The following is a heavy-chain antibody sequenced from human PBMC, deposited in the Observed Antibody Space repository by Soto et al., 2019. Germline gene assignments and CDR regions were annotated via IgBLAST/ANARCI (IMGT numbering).Heavy chain of an antibody. CDR1: GDSISSSSYY. Sequence: SETLSLTCTVSGDSISSSSYYWGWIRQPPGKGLEWIGSIYYSGSTYYNPSLKSRVTISVDTSKNQFSLKLSSVTAADTAVYYCARIFPLYCSGGSCYSVRAFDIWGQGTMVTVSS. D-gene: IGHD2-15*01. J-gene: IGHJ3*02. CDR2: IYYSGST. CDR3: ARIFPLYCSGGSCYSVRAFDI. V-gene: IGHV4-39*01.